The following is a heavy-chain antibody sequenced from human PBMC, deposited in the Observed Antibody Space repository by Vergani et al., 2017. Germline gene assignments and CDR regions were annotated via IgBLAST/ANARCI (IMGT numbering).Heavy chain of an antibody. D-gene: IGHD3-22*01. Sequence: QVQLQESGPGLVKPSGTLSLTCAVSGGSISSSNWWSWVRQPPGKGLEWIGEIYHSGSTNYNPSLKSRVTISVDKSKNQFSLKLSFVTAADTAVYYCASVESDYYDSSEEYYFDYWGQGTLVTVSS. J-gene: IGHJ4*02. CDR1: GGSISSSNW. V-gene: IGHV4-4*02. CDR3: ASVESDYYDSSEEYYFDY. CDR2: IYHSGST.